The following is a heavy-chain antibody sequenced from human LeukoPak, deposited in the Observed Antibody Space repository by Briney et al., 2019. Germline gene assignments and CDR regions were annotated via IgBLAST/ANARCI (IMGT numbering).Heavy chain of an antibody. CDR3: ARDLTHRRYYDNSGYQIVPTF. CDR1: GLTFRSYA. Sequence: GGSLRLSCAASGLTFRSYAMNWVRQAPGKGLEWVSAISGSGGSTYYADSVKGRFTISRDNAKNSLYLQMNSLRAEDTAVYYCARDLTHRRYYDNSGYQIVPTFWGQGTLVTVSS. V-gene: IGHV3-23*01. J-gene: IGHJ4*02. D-gene: IGHD3-22*01. CDR2: ISGSGGST.